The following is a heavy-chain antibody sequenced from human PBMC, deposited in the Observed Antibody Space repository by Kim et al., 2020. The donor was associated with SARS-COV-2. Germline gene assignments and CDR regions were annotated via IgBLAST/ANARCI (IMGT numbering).Heavy chain of an antibody. D-gene: IGHD3-22*01. Sequence: KSRVTIAVDTSKNQFSLKLSSVTAADTAVYYCASLQITMIVVDGPGAFDIWGQGTMVTVSS. V-gene: IGHV4-59*01. CDR3: ASLQITMIVVDGPGAFDI. J-gene: IGHJ3*02.